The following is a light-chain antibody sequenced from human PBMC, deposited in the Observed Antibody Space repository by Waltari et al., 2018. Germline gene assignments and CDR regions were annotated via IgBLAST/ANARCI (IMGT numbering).Light chain of an antibody. Sequence: IVMTQSPGTLSVSPGETATLSCRASQRVGTKLAWYQQKPGQAPRPLIPFASTRATGVPARCSGGGSGTEFTLTINTLQSEDFAIYYCQQYNAWPPALTFGGGTKVEIK. CDR1: QRVGTK. CDR2: FAS. CDR3: QQYNAWPPALT. J-gene: IGKJ4*01. V-gene: IGKV3D-15*01.